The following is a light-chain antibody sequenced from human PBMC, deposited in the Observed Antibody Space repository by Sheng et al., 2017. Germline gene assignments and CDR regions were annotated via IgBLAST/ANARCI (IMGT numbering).Light chain of an antibody. J-gene: IGKJ1*01. V-gene: IGKV1-9*01. Sequence: DIQLTQSPSFLSASVGDRVTITCRASQGINNYLAWYQQKPGKAPNLLIYAASTLQSGVPSRFSGSGSGTEFTLTISSLQPEDFATYFCLQHNTDPPTFGQGTTVDIK. CDR2: AAS. CDR3: LQHNTDPPT. CDR1: QGINNY.